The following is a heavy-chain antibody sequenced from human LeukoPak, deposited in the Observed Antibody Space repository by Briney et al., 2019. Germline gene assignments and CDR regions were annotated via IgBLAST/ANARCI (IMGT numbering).Heavy chain of an antibody. V-gene: IGHV1-18*01. D-gene: IGHD2-2*02. CDR2: ISAYNGNT. CDR3: ARDIEDIVVVPAAIWEGGFDY. Sequence: GASVKVSCKASGYTFTSYGISWVRQAPGQGLEWMGWISAYNGNTNYAQKLQGRVTMTTDTSTNTAYMELRSLRSDDTAVYYCARDIEDIVVVPAAIWEGGFDYWGQGTLVTVSS. CDR1: GYTFTSYG. J-gene: IGHJ4*02.